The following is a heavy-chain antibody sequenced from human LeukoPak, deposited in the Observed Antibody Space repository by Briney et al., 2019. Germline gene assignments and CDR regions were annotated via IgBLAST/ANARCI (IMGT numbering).Heavy chain of an antibody. Sequence: GGSLRLSCAASGFTFSSYSMTWVRQAPGKVLEWVSYISSSSTIYYADSVKGRFTISRDNAKNSLYLQMNSLRDEDTAVYYCARGTYEYYYGMDVWGQGTTVTVSS. D-gene: IGHD3-22*01. CDR1: GFTFSSYS. V-gene: IGHV3-48*02. CDR3: ARGTYEYYYGMDV. J-gene: IGHJ6*02. CDR2: ISSSSTI.